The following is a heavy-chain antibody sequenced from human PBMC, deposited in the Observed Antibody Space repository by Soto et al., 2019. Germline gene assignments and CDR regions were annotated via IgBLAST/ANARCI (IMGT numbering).Heavy chain of an antibody. Sequence: QLQLQESGSGLVKPSQTLSLTCAVSGGSISSGGYSWSWIRQPPGKGLEWIGYIYHSGSTYYNPSLKSRVTISVDRSKNQCSLKLSSVPAADTAVYYCARAGGLVAVAADYWGQGTLVTVSS. CDR2: IYHSGST. J-gene: IGHJ4*02. CDR3: ARAGGLVAVAADY. V-gene: IGHV4-30-2*01. CDR1: GGSISSGGYS. D-gene: IGHD6-19*01.